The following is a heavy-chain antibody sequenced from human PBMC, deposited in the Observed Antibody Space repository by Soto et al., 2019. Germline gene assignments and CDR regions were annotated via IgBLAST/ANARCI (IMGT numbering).Heavy chain of an antibody. CDR3: ARGDRGGSGSPASYYYSGWDV. CDR2: ISAGGDMT. J-gene: IGHJ6*02. Sequence: DVQLLESGGQLVQPGGSLRISCSASGFALSSYAMSWVRQAPGKWLQWVSSISAGGDMTYNSDSVKGRFTISRDNSNNALFLQMHNLRIEDTALSYCARGDRGGSGSPASYYYSGWDVWGQGATVTVS. CDR1: GFALSSYA. V-gene: IGHV3-23*01. D-gene: IGHD3-10*01.